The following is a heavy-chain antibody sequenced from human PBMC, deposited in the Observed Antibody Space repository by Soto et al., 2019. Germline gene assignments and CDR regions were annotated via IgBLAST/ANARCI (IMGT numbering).Heavy chain of an antibody. CDR3: ARGFRVEGAYGAGAFFDY. CDR1: GFTVSSNY. D-gene: IGHD1-26*01. CDR2: ISYDGTKK. V-gene: IGHV3-30-3*01. J-gene: IGHJ4*02. Sequence: SCAASGFTVSSNYMTWVRQAPGKGLEWVAVISYDGTKKYFADSVKGRFTISRDNSQNTLYLQLNSLRAEDTAVYYCARGFRVEGAYGAGAFFDYWAQGTLVTVS.